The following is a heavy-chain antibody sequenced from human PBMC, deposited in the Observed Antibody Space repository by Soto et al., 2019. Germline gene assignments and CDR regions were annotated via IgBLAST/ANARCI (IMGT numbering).Heavy chain of an antibody. CDR2: ISYDGSNK. Sequence: PGGSLRLSCAASGFTFSSYGMHWVRQAPGKGLEWVAVISYDGSNKYYADSVKGRFTISRDNSKNTLYLQMNSLRAEDTAVYYCAKDLIVATMTNFDYWGQGTLVTVSS. D-gene: IGHD5-12*01. CDR1: GFTFSSYG. CDR3: AKDLIVATMTNFDY. V-gene: IGHV3-30*18. J-gene: IGHJ4*02.